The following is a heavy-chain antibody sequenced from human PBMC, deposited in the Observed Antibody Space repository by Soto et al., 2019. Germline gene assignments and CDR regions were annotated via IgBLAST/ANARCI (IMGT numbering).Heavy chain of an antibody. CDR3: ARDSSFIAAAGDAFDI. CDR1: GFTFSSYS. Sequence: GGSLRLSCAASGFTFSSYSMNWVRQAPGKGLEWVSSISSSSSYIYYADSVKGRFTISRDNAKNSLYLQMNSLRAEDTAVYYCARDSSFIAAAGDAFDIWGQGTMVTVSS. V-gene: IGHV3-21*01. D-gene: IGHD6-13*01. J-gene: IGHJ3*02. CDR2: ISSSSSYI.